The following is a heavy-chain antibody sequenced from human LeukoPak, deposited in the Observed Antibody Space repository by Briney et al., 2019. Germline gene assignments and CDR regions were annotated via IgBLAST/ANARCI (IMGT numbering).Heavy chain of an antibody. V-gene: IGHV3-74*01. CDR1: GFTFSGSW. CDR2: ISGDGTTT. CDR3: ARGGSPFY. J-gene: IGHJ4*02. Sequence: GGSLRLSCEASGFTFSGSWMHWVRQLPGKGLVWVSRISGDGTTTTYADSVKGRFTISRDNAENTLYLQMNSLRDGDTAVYFCARGGSPFYWGQGSRVTVS. D-gene: IGHD3-10*01.